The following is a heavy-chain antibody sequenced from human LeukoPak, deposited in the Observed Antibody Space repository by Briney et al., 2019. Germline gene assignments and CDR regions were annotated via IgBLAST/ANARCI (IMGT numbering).Heavy chain of an antibody. CDR1: GFTFSTYE. CDR3: ARQRGSGSPHYYYYGMDV. Sequence: GGSLRLSCAVSGFTFSTYEMDWVRQAPGKGLEWVSYISSSGSTIYYADSVKGRFTISRDNAKNSSYLQMNSLRVEDTAVYYCARQRGSGSPHYYYYGMDVWGQGTTVTVSS. V-gene: IGHV3-48*03. CDR2: ISSSGSTI. J-gene: IGHJ6*02. D-gene: IGHD3-10*01.